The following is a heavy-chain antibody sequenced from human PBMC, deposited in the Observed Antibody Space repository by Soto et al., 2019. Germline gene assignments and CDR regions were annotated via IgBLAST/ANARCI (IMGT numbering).Heavy chain of an antibody. Sequence: SETLSLTCAVYGGSFSGYYWSWIRQPPGKGLEWIGEINHSGSTNYNPSLKSRVTISVDTSKNQFSLKLSSVTAADTAVYYCARGLEYSSYLGQWYYGLDVWGQGTTVTV. J-gene: IGHJ6*02. V-gene: IGHV4-34*01. CDR2: INHSGST. CDR3: ARGLEYSSYLGQWYYGLDV. CDR1: GGSFSGYY. D-gene: IGHD6-6*01.